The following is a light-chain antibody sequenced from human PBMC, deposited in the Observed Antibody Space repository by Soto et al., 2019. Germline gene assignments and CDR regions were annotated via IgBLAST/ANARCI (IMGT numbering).Light chain of an antibody. J-gene: IGLJ3*02. CDR1: SSDVGGYNY. V-gene: IGLV2-8*01. CDR3: SSYAGSNNWV. Sequence: QSALTQPPSASGSPGQSVTISCTGTSSDVGGYNYVSWYQQHPGNAPKLMIYEVSKRPSGVPDRFSCSKSGNTASLTVSGLHAEDEADYYCSSYAGSNNWVFGGGTKLTVL. CDR2: EVS.